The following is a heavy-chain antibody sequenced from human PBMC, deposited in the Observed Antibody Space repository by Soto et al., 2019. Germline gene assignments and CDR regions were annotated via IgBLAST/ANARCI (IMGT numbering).Heavy chain of an antibody. V-gene: IGHV4-34*01. J-gene: IGHJ4*02. CDR2: INHSGST. Sequence: QVQLQQWGAGLLKPSETLSLTCAVYGGSFSGYYWSWIRQPPGKGLEWIGEINHSGSTNYNPSLKRRVTISVDTSKNQFSLKLSSVTAADTAVYYCARGGYYYGSGMGYWGQGTLVTVSS. CDR1: GGSFSGYY. D-gene: IGHD3-10*01. CDR3: ARGGYYYGSGMGY.